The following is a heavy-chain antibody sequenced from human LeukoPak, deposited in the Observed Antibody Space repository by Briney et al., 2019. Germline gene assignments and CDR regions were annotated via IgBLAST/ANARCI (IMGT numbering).Heavy chain of an antibody. D-gene: IGHD3-3*01. V-gene: IGHV3-73*01. CDR2: IRSKANSYAT. CDR3: TRLYDFWSGYYTHPPYYYYMDV. Sequence: GGSLRLSCAASGFTFSGSAMHWVRQASGKGLEWVGRIRSKANSYATAYSASVKGRFTISRDDSKNTAYLQMNSLKTEDTAVYYCTRLYDFWSGYYTHPPYYYYMDVWGKGTTVTVSS. J-gene: IGHJ6*03. CDR1: GFTFSGSA.